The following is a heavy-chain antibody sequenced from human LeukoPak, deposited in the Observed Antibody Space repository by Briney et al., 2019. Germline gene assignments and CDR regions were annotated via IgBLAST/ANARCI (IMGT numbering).Heavy chain of an antibody. CDR1: GFTFDDYG. D-gene: IGHD2-15*01. V-gene: IGHV3-20*04. J-gene: IGHJ4*02. CDR2: INWNGGST. CDR3: ARDTVSAGSVYCSGGSCYPQPFDY. Sequence: RPGGSLRLSCAASGFTFDDYGMSWVRQAPGKGMEWVSGINWNGGSTGYADSVKGRFTISRDNAKNSLYLQMNSLRAEDTALYYCARDTVSAGSVYCSGGSCYPQPFDYWGQGTLVTVSS.